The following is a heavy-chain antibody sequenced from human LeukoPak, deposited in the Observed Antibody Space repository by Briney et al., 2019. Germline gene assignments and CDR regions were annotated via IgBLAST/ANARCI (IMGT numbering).Heavy chain of an antibody. CDR1: GFTFTSYD. CDR2: ISSSSSYI. V-gene: IGHV3-21*01. CDR3: ARGNYFDY. J-gene: IGHJ4*02. Sequence: GGALRLSCAASGFTFTSYDMTWVRQAPGRGLEWVSSISSSSSYIYYADSVKGRFTISRDNAKNSLYLQMNSLRAEDTAVYYCARGNYFDYWGQGTLVTVSS.